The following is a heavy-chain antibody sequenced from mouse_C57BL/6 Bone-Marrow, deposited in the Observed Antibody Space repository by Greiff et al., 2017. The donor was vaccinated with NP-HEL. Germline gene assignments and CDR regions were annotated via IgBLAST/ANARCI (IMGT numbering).Heavy chain of an antibody. CDR3: ARRGQLRLRRYFDY. V-gene: IGHV5-2*01. CDR1: EYEFPSHD. CDR2: INSDGGST. D-gene: IGHD3-2*02. J-gene: IGHJ2*01. Sequence: EVKLVESGGGLVQPGESLKLSCESNEYEFPSHDMSWVRKTPEKRLELVAAINSDGGSTYYPDTMESRFIISRDNTKKTLYLQMSSLRSEDTALYYCARRGQLRLRRYFDYWGQGTTLTVSS.